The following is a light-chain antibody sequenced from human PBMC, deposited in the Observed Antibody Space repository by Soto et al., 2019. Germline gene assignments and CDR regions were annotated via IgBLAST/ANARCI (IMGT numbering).Light chain of an antibody. CDR2: TAS. V-gene: IGKV1-5*03. J-gene: IGKJ1*01. CDR1: ESISSW. CDR3: QQYSAKWT. Sequence: DIQMTQSPSTLSASVGDRVTITCRASESISSWLAWFQQKPGKAPKLLIYTASILQSGVSSRFSGSESGTEFTLTISSLQPDDFATYFCQQYSAKWTFGQGTKVEIK.